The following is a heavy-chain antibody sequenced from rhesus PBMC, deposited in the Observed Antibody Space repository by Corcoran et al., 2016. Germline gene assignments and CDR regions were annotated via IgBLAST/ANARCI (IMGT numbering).Heavy chain of an antibody. CDR3: AREGIYGSGYYFDY. CDR1: GCSISSSNW. D-gene: IGHD3-28*01. CDR2: ISGRMGST. Sequence: QVQLQESGPGLVKPSETLSLTCAVSGCSISSSNWWSCIRQPPGKGLEWIGYISGRMGSTYHNPSLKRRVTISKDTSKNQFSLKLSSVTAADTAVYYCAREGIYGSGYYFDYWGQGVLVTVSS. J-gene: IGHJ4*01. V-gene: IGHV4S19*01.